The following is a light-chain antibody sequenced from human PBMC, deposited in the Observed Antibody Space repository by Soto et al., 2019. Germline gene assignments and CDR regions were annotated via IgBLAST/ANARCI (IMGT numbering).Light chain of an antibody. V-gene: IGKV1-39*01. J-gene: IGKJ5*01. Sequence: IEVTQNTSSLSASVGDRVTITCRASQSISSYLNWYQQKPGKAPKLLIYAASSLQSGVPSRFSGSGSGTDFTLTISRLEPEDFAVFYCQQYGNSPITFGQGTRLEI. CDR3: QQYGNSPIT. CDR1: QSISSY. CDR2: AAS.